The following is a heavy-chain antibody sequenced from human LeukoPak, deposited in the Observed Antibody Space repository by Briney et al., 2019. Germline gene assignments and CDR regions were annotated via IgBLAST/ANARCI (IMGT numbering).Heavy chain of an antibody. CDR2: INPNNGGT. J-gene: IGHJ4*02. Sequence: ASVKVSCKASGYTFSDYYLHWVRQDPGQGLEWMAWINPNNGGTNYAQNFQGRVTVTRDTSISTTYMELNNLRSDDTAVYYCARDRVRILDYWGQGTLVTVSS. D-gene: IGHD2-15*01. CDR3: ARDRVRILDY. V-gene: IGHV1-2*02. CDR1: GYTFSDYY.